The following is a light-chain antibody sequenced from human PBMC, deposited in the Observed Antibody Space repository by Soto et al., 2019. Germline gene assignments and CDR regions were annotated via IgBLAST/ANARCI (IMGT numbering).Light chain of an antibody. CDR2: WAS. J-gene: IGKJ4*01. V-gene: IGKV4-1*01. CDR3: QQYYNTPALT. CDR1: QSVLYSSNNKNY. Sequence: DIVMTQSPDSLAVSLGERATINCKSSQSVLYSSNNKNYLAWYQQKPGQPPKLLIYWASTRESGVPDRFSGSGSWTDFTLTISSLQAEDVAVYYCQQYYNTPALTFGGGTKVEIK.